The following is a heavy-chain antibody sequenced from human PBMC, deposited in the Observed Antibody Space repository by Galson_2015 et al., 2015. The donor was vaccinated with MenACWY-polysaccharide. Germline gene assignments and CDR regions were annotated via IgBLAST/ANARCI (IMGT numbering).Heavy chain of an antibody. D-gene: IGHD5-12*01. J-gene: IGHJ5*02. Sequence: TLSLTCSVSGGSISTGSSYWSWIRQPAGKGLEWIGRIHSRGSTDYSPSLKSRFTISTDTSRNQLSLKLSSVTAADTAVYYCARSLGYSDSAFDNGRDVDRRSDPWGQGTLVTVSS. CDR1: GGSISTGSSY. CDR3: ARSLGYSDSAFDNGRDVDRRSDP. V-gene: IGHV4-61*02. CDR2: IHSRGST.